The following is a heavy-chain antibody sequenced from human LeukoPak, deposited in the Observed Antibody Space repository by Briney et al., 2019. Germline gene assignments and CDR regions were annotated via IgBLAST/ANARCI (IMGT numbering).Heavy chain of an antibody. J-gene: IGHJ4*02. V-gene: IGHV3-23*01. D-gene: IGHD3-9*01. CDR2: ISGSGGSA. CDR1: GFTLSSYS. CDR3: AKNPYYDVLTGYFYFDY. Sequence: GSLRLSCAASGFTLSSYSMNWVRQAPGKGLEWVSAISGSGGSAYYADSVKGRFTISRDNSKNTLYLQMNSLRAEDTAVYYCAKNPYYDVLTGYFYFDYWGQGTLVTVSS.